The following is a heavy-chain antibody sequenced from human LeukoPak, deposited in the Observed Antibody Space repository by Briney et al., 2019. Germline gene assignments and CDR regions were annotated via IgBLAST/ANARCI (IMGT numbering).Heavy chain of an antibody. CDR2: ISGSGGST. CDR3: AKPRVACSGGSCLFAFDI. Sequence: GGSLRLSCAASGFTFSSYAMSWVRQAPGKGLEWVSAISGSGGSTYYADSVKGRFTISRDNSKNTLYLQMNSLRAEDTAVYYCAKPRVACSGGSCLFAFDIWGQGTMVTVSS. CDR1: GFTFSSYA. D-gene: IGHD2-15*01. V-gene: IGHV3-23*01. J-gene: IGHJ3*02.